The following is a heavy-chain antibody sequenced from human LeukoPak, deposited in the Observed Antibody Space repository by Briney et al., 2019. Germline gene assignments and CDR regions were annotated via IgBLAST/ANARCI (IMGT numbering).Heavy chain of an antibody. V-gene: IGHV3-23*01. D-gene: IGHD3-16*01. CDR2: ISGSGGST. CDR3: AKVRWGGSYRFES. Sequence: GGSLRLSCAASGFTFSSYAMSWVRQAPGKGLEWVSAISGSGGSTYYADSVKGRFTISRDNSKNTLYLQINSLRAEDTAIFYCAKVRWGGSYRFESWGQGTLVTVSS. J-gene: IGHJ4*02. CDR1: GFTFSSYA.